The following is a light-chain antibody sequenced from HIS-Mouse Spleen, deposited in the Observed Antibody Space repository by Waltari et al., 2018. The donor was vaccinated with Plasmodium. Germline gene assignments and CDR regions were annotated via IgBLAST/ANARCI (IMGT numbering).Light chain of an antibody. CDR2: EGS. J-gene: IGLJ1*01. V-gene: IGLV2-23*01. Sequence: QSALTQPACVSGSPGQSITISCTGTSGDVGSSNLVYWNQQHPGKAPKLMIYEGSKGPSGVSNRFSGSKSGNTASLTISGLQAEDEADYYCCSYAGSSTYVFGTGTKVTVL. CDR1: SGDVGSSNL. CDR3: CSYAGSSTYV.